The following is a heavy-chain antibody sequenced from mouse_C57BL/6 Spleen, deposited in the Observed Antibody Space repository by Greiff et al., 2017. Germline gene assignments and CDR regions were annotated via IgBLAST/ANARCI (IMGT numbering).Heavy chain of an antibody. Sequence: QVQLKESGAELVRPGASVKLSCKASGYTFTDYYINWVKQRPGQGLEWIARIYPGSGNTYYNEKFKGKATLTAEKSSSTAYMQLSSLTSEDSAVYFCANYYGSSPLAYWGQGTLVTVSA. D-gene: IGHD1-1*01. V-gene: IGHV1-76*01. J-gene: IGHJ3*01. CDR3: ANYYGSSPLAY. CDR2: IYPGSGNT. CDR1: GYTFTDYY.